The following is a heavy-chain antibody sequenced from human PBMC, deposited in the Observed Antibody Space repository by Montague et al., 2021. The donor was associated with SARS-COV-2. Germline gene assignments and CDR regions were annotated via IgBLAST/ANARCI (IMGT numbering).Heavy chain of an antibody. CDR2: INSDGSST. CDR1: GFSFSSYW. Sequence: SRRLSCAASGFSFSSYWMHWVRQAPGKGLVWVSRINSDGSSTSYADSVKGRFTISRDNAKNTLYLQMNSLRAEDTAVCYCAGPLNWFDPWGQGTLVTVSS. CDR3: AGPLNWFDP. V-gene: IGHV3-74*01. J-gene: IGHJ5*02.